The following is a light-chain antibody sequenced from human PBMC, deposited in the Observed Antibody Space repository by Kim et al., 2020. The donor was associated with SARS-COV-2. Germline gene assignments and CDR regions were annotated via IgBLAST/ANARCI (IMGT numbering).Light chain of an antibody. V-gene: IGKV3-20*01. CDR3: QQYGSSPSYS. J-gene: IGKJ2*03. CDR2: GAS. CDR1: QSVSSSY. Sequence: SPGDRATLSCRASQSVSSSYLAWYQQKPGQAPRLLIYGASSRATGIPDRFSGSGSGTDFTLTISRLEPEDFAVYYCQQYGSSPSYSFGQGTKLEI.